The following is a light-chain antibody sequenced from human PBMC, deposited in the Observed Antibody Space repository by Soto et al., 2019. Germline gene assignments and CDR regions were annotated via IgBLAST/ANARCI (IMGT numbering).Light chain of an antibody. J-gene: IGKJ3*01. V-gene: IGKV1-27*01. Sequence: DIQMTQSPSSLSESVGARVTITCRASQGIGNYLAWYQQRPGKVPNLLIYHASTLQSGGTSRFGGSGSGTDFSLTISSLQPEEVANYYSKKYYNAVFPFGPGTKVDI. CDR1: QGIGNY. CDR3: KKYYNAVFP. CDR2: HAS.